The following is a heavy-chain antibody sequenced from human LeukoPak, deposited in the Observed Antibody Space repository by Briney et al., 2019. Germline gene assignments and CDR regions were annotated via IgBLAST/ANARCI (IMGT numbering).Heavy chain of an antibody. CDR1: GYTFTSYG. CDR2: ISAYNGNT. V-gene: IGHV1-18*01. Sequence: ASVKVSCKASGYTFTSYGISWVRQAPGQGLEWMGWISAYNGNTNYAQKLQGRVTMTTDTSTSTAYMELRSLRSEDTAVYYCAREFPLTTVTTSAFDIWGQGTMVTVSS. J-gene: IGHJ3*02. CDR3: AREFPLTTVTTSAFDI. D-gene: IGHD4-17*01.